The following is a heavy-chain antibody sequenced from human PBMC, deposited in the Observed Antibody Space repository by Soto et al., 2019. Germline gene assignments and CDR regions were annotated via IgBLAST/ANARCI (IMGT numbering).Heavy chain of an antibody. V-gene: IGHV3-23*01. D-gene: IGHD3-9*01. J-gene: IGHJ5*01. CDR1: GFTFRPFT. CDR2: IIGGDGDK. CDR3: AKDRDPDGIWTFDS. Sequence: GGSLRLSCAASGFTFRPFTMNWVRQAPGKGLEWVSGIIGGDGDKFYSDSVKGRFTISRDNSKDMLFLQMSSLRVDDTAVYYCAKDRDPDGIWTFDSWGQGTLVTVSS.